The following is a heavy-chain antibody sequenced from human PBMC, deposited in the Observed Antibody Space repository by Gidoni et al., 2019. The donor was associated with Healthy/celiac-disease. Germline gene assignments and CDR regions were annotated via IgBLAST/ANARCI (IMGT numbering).Heavy chain of an antibody. J-gene: IGHJ6*02. Sequence: EVQLVESGGDLVQPGGALRRSWAASGFTFSSYWMSWVRQAPGKGRVGVANIKQDGSEKYYVASVKGRFTISRDNAKNSLYLQMNSLRAEDTAVYYCARDPTHYYYGSGWSMDVWGQGTTVTVSS. CDR2: IKQDGSEK. D-gene: IGHD3-10*01. CDR3: ARDPTHYYYGSGWSMDV. V-gene: IGHV3-7*04. CDR1: GFTFSSYW.